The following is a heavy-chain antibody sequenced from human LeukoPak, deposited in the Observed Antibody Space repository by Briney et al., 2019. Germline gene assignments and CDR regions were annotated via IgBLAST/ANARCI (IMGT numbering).Heavy chain of an antibody. J-gene: IGHJ6*02. V-gene: IGHV1-24*01. CDR2: FDPEDGET. CDR1: GYTLTELS. Sequence: ASVEVSCTVSGYTLTELSMHWVRQAPGKGLEWMGGFDPEDGETIYAQKFQGRVTMTEDTSTDTAYMELSSLRSEDTAVYYCATAKLGYCSSTSCRGYYYYGMDVWGQGTTVTVSS. CDR3: ATAKLGYCSSTSCRGYYYYGMDV. D-gene: IGHD2-2*01.